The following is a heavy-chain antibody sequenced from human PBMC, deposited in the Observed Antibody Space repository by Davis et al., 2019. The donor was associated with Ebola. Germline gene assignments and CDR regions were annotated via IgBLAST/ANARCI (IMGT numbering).Heavy chain of an antibody. CDR2: ISWNSGSI. Sequence: SLKISCAASGFTFDDYTMHWVRQAPGKGLEWVSGISWNSGSIGYADSVKGRFTISRDNAKNSLYLQMNSLRAEDTALYYCAKGLLRFLEWLPADYWGQGTLVTVSS. CDR3: AKGLLRFLEWLPADY. J-gene: IGHJ4*02. D-gene: IGHD3-3*01. CDR1: GFTFDDYT. V-gene: IGHV3-9*01.